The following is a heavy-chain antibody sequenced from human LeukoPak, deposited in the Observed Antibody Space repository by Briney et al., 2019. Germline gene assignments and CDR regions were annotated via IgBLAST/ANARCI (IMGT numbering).Heavy chain of an antibody. Sequence: PSETLSLTYAADGGSFSGYYCSGRRQPPEKRLKWMREFTHSGGTNYNPSLQSRVTISVDTSKNTSSLQLSSLTAAATALYSCSRALPYYDFWSGYYTGLSWFDPWGQGTMVTVPS. CDR2: FTHSGGT. CDR3: SRALPYYDFWSGYYTGLSWFDP. J-gene: IGHJ5*02. V-gene: IGHV4-34*01. CDR1: GGSFSGYY. D-gene: IGHD3-3*01.